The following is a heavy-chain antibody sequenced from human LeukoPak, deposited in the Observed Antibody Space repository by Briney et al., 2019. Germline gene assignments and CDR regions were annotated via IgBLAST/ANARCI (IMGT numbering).Heavy chain of an antibody. Sequence: KPSETLSLTCTVSGGSISSSSYYWGWIRQPPGKGLEWISSNSGSTYYNPSLKSRVTISVDTSKNHFSLKLSSVTAADTAVYYCARVGLTTKMPGGPEGYFELWGRGTLVTVSS. V-gene: IGHV4-39*07. CDR3: ARVGLTTKMPGGPEGYFEL. D-gene: IGHD1-14*01. J-gene: IGHJ2*01. CDR2: NSGST. CDR1: GGSISSSSYY.